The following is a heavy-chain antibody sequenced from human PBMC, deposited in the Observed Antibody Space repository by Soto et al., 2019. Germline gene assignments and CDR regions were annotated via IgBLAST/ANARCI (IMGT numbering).Heavy chain of an antibody. Sequence: SETLSLTCTVSGGSHISYYWSWIRQPPGKGLEWIGYVYYSGSTNYNPSLKSRVTISVDTSKNQFSLKLSSVTAADTAVYYCVRGWGRGMDFRGKGTTVPGS. V-gene: IGHV4-59*01. CDR2: VYYSGST. CDR3: VRGWGRGMDF. J-gene: IGHJ6*04. CDR1: GGSHISYY. D-gene: IGHD3-16*01.